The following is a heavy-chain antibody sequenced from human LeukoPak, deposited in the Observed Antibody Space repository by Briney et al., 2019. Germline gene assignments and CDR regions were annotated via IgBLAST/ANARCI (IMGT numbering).Heavy chain of an antibody. Sequence: SETLSLTCAVSGYSINSGYYWGWVRQPPGKGREWIGTIYHSGSTYYNPSLKSRVTISVDTSKNQFSLKLSSVTAADTAVYYCARGVERWLQFPDAFDVWGQGTMVTVSS. CDR2: IYHSGST. J-gene: IGHJ3*01. CDR3: ARGVERWLQFPDAFDV. D-gene: IGHD5-24*01. CDR1: GYSINSGYY. V-gene: IGHV4-38-2*01.